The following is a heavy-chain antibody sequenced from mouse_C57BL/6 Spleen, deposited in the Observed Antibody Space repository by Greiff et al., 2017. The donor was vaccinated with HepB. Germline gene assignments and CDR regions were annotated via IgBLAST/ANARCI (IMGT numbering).Heavy chain of an antibody. Sequence: EVKLEESEGGLVQPGRSMKLSCTASGFTFSDYYMAWVRQVPEKGLEWVANINYDGSSTYYLDSLKSRFIISRDNAKNILYLQMSSLKSEDTATYYCAREGDDYHWYFDVWGTGTTVTVSS. CDR1: GFTFSDYY. D-gene: IGHD2-4*01. V-gene: IGHV5-16*01. J-gene: IGHJ1*03. CDR3: AREGDDYHWYFDV. CDR2: INYDGSST.